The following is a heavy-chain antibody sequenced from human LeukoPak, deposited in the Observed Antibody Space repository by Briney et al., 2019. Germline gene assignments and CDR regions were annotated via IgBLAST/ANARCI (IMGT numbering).Heavy chain of an antibody. V-gene: IGHV3-7*04. J-gene: IGHJ3*02. CDR2: IKQDGSEK. Sequence: GGSLRLSCAASGFTFSSYWMSWVRQAPGKGLEWVANIKQDGSEKNYVDSVKGRFTISRDNARNSLYLQMDSLRAEDTALYYCARGGLYWHIWGQGTMVTVSS. CDR3: ARGGLYWHI. CDR1: GFTFSSYW. D-gene: IGHD2-15*01.